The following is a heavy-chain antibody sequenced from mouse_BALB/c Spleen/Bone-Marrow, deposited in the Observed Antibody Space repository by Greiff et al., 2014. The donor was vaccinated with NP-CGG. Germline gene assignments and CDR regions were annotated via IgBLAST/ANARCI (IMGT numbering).Heavy chain of an antibody. J-gene: IGHJ2*01. CDR1: GFTFSSFG. V-gene: IGHV5-17*02. CDR3: ARLRRYYGYFDY. Sequence: VQLQQSGGGLVQPGGSRKLSCAASGFTFSSFGMRWVRQAPEKGLEWVAYISSGSSTIYYADTVKGRFTISRDNPKNTQFLQMTSLRSEDTAMYYCARLRRYYGYFDYWGQGTTLTVSS. CDR2: ISSGSSTI. D-gene: IGHD1-1*01.